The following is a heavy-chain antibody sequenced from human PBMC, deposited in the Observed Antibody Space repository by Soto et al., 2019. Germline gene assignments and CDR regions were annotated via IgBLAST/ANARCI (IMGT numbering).Heavy chain of an antibody. J-gene: IGHJ4*02. CDR3: AKDGSSGWYPN. CDR2: VSYDGSNK. Sequence: GGSLRLSCAASGFTFSSYGLHWVRQTPGKGLEWVAVVSYDGSNKYYADSVKGRFTISRDNSKNALYLQMNSLRPEDTAVYYCAKDGSSGWYPNWGQGTLVTVSS. D-gene: IGHD6-19*01. CDR1: GFTFSSYG. V-gene: IGHV3-30*18.